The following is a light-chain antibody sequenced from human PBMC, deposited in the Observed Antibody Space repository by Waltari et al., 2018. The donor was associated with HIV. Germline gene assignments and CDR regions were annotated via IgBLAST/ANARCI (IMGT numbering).Light chain of an antibody. CDR3: QSFDSSLSNLVV. J-gene: IGLJ2*01. Sequence: HSALTQPASVSGPLGQSITISCSGTNTDLETYNFVSWYQRLPGQAPKLLIYEVAKRPSGISSRFSGSKFGDTASLAIAGLQTEDEAVFYCQSFDSSLSNLVVFGGGTKVTVL. CDR1: NTDLETYNF. V-gene: IGLV2-14*02. CDR2: EVA.